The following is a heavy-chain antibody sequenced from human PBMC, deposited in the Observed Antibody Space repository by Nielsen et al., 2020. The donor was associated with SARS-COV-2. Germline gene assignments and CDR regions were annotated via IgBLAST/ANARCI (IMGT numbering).Heavy chain of an antibody. V-gene: IGHV4-34*01. D-gene: IGHD2-8*01. Sequence: GSLRLSCAVYGGSFSGYYWSWIRQPPGKGLEWIGEINHSGSTNYNPSLKSRVTISVDTSKNQFSLKLSSVTAADTAVYYCAREVLNWYFDLWGRGTLVTVSS. J-gene: IGHJ2*01. CDR2: INHSGST. CDR1: GGSFSGYY. CDR3: AREVLNWYFDL.